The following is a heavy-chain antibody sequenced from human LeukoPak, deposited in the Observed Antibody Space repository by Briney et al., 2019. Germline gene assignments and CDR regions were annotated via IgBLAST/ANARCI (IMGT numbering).Heavy chain of an antibody. V-gene: IGHV4-61*02. D-gene: IGHD3-22*01. Sequence: SETLSLTCTVSGGSISSSSYYWSWIRQPAGKGLEWIGRIYTSGSTNYNPSLKSRVTMSVDTSKDQFSLKLSSVTAADTAVYYCARGYYYDSSGYYYYYYYMDVWGKGTTVTVSS. CDR3: ARGYYYDSSGYYYYYYYMDV. CDR2: IYTSGST. J-gene: IGHJ6*03. CDR1: GGSISSSSYY.